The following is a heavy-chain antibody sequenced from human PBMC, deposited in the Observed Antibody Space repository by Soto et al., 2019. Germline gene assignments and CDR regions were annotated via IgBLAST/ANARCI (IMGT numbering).Heavy chain of an antibody. CDR3: ARDRGGSITMHVLEARPDDAFDI. CDR1: GGTFRSYA. Sequence: GASVEVSCKASGGTFRSYAISWVLQAPGQGLEWMGGIIPIFGTANYAQKFQGRVTITADESTSTAYMELSSLRSEDTAVYYCARDRGGSITMHVLEARPDDAFDIWGQGTMVTV. V-gene: IGHV1-69*13. D-gene: IGHD3-10*01. J-gene: IGHJ3*02. CDR2: IIPIFGTA.